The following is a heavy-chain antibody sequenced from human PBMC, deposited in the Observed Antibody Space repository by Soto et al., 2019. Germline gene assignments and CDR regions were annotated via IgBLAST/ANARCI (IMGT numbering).Heavy chain of an antibody. Sequence: GGSLRLSCAASGFTFSSYAMSWVRQAPGKGLEWVSAISGSGGSTYYADSVKGRFTISRDNSKNTLYLQMNGLRAEDTAVYYCAKDLSLFRYVAYGMDVWGQGTTVTVSS. J-gene: IGHJ6*02. CDR1: GFTFSSYA. V-gene: IGHV3-23*01. D-gene: IGHD1-1*01. CDR2: ISGSGGST. CDR3: AKDLSLFRYVAYGMDV.